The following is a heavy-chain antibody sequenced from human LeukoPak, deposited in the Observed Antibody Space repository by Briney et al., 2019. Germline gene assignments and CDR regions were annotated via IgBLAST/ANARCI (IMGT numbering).Heavy chain of an antibody. D-gene: IGHD3-9*01. J-gene: IGHJ5*02. CDR3: AGAYYDILTGENWFDP. Sequence: GGSLRLSCAASGFTVSSNYMSWVRQAPGKGLEWVSVIYSGGSTYYADSVKGRFTISRDNSKNTLYLQMNSLRAADTAVYYCAGAYYDILTGENWFDPWGQGTLVTVSS. CDR1: GFTVSSNY. V-gene: IGHV3-66*01. CDR2: IYSGGST.